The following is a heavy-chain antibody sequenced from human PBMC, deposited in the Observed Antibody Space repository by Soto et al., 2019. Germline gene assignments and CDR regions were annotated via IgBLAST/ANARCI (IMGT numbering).Heavy chain of an antibody. J-gene: IGHJ5*02. D-gene: IGHD1-20*01. CDR3: ARVGGINWFDP. CDR1: GGSISSYY. CDR2: IYYSGST. Sequence: PSETLSLTCTVSGGSISSYYWSWIRQPPGKELQYIGYIYYSGSTNYNPSLKSRVTISDDTSTNQFSLTLSSVTAADTAVYYCARVGGINWFDPWGQGTLVTVSS. V-gene: IGHV4-59*08.